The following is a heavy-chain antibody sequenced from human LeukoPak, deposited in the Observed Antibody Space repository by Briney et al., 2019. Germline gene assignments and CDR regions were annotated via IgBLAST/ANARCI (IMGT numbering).Heavy chain of an antibody. V-gene: IGHV1-8*01. CDR2: MNPNNGNT. CDR1: GYTFTSYD. J-gene: IGHJ4*02. D-gene: IGHD2-2*01. Sequence: ASVKVSCKASGYTFTSYDITWVRQATGQGLEWMGWMNPNNGNTDYAQNFQGRVTMTRNTSISTAYMELSSLRSEDTAVYYCATPDLRYCSSTSCYASFDYWGQGTLVTVSS. CDR3: ATPDLRYCSSTSCYASFDY.